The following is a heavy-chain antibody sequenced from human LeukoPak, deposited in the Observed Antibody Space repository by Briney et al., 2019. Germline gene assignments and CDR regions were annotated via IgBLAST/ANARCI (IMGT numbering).Heavy chain of an antibody. D-gene: IGHD3-3*01. J-gene: IGHJ6*02. CDR1: GFTFSSYA. CDR2: ISYDGSNK. V-gene: IGHV3-30-3*01. CDR3: ARDTDDFWSGYWSSYYYYGMDV. Sequence: GGSLRLSCAASGFTFSSYAMHWVRQAPGKGLEWVAVISYDGSNKYYADSVKGRFTISRDNSKNTLYLQMNSLRAEDTAVYYCARDTDDFWSGYWSSYYYYGMDVWGQGTTVTVSS.